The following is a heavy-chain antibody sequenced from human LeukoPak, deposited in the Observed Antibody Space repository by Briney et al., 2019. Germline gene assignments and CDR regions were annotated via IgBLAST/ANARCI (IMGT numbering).Heavy chain of an antibody. CDR3: ARGHDYSNYYFFDY. CDR1: GFTFSRYI. D-gene: IGHD4-11*01. Sequence: GGSLRLSCAASGFTFSRYIMNWVRQAPGKGLEWVSSISSSSSCIYYADSVKGRFTISGDNAKNSLYLQMNSLRAEDTAVYYCARGHDYSNYYFFDYWGQGTLVTVSS. J-gene: IGHJ4*02. V-gene: IGHV3-21*01. CDR2: ISSSSSCI.